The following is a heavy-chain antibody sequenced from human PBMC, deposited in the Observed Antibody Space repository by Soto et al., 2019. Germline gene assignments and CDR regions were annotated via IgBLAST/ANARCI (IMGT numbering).Heavy chain of an antibody. J-gene: IGHJ4*02. Sequence: SETLSLTCTVSGGSISSYYWSWIRQPPGKGLEWIGYIYYSGSTNYNPSLKSRVTISVDASKNRFSLKLTSVTAADTAVYYCARDRFIAAAGCFDYWGLGTLVTVSS. CDR1: GGSISSYY. CDR2: IYYSGST. CDR3: ARDRFIAAAGCFDY. V-gene: IGHV4-59*01. D-gene: IGHD6-13*01.